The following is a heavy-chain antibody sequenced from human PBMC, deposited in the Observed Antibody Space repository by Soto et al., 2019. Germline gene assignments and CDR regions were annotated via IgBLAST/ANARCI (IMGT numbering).Heavy chain of an antibody. Sequence: QLQLQESGPGLVKPSETLSLTCTVSGGSISSSSYYWGWIRQPPGKGLEWIGSIYYSGSTYYNPSLKGRVTLSVDTSKNQFSLKLSSVTAADTAVYYCASNRIGRDAFDIWGQGTMVTVSS. CDR1: GGSISSSSYY. CDR2: IYYSGST. D-gene: IGHD2-21*01. J-gene: IGHJ3*02. V-gene: IGHV4-39*01. CDR3: ASNRIGRDAFDI.